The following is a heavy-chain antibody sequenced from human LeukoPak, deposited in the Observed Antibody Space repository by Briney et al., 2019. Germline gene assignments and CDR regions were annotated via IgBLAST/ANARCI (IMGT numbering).Heavy chain of an antibody. V-gene: IGHV4-59*01. CDR2: IYYSGST. D-gene: IGHD2-2*01. CDR3: ARLAPRYCSSTSCHYQAYYYYYYGMDV. CDR1: GGSISSYY. Sequence: SGTLSLTCTVSGGSISSYYWSWIRQPPGKGLEWIGYIYYSGSTNYNPSLKSRVTISVDTSKNQFSLKLSSVTAANTAVYYCARLAPRYCSSTSCHYQAYYYYYYGMDVWGQGTTVTVSS. J-gene: IGHJ6*02.